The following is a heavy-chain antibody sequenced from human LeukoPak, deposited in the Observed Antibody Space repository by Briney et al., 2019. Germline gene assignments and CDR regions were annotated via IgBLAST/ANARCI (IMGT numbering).Heavy chain of an antibody. V-gene: IGHV4-4*02. Sequence: SETLSLTCGVSGGSISSTNWWTWVRQPPGKGLEWIGEVHLDGRTNYNPSLESRLTMSVDLSENHISLKLTSVTAADTAVYYCAREGGFYRPLDYTGQGTLVTVSS. CDR2: VHLDGRT. CDR3: AREGGFYRPLDY. CDR1: GGSISSTNW. D-gene: IGHD3-3*01. J-gene: IGHJ4*02.